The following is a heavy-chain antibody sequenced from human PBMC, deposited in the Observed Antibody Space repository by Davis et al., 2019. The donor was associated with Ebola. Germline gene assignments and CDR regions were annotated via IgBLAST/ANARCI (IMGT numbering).Heavy chain of an antibody. CDR1: GFTFSSYA. CDR2: ISYDGSNK. CDR3: ARGVWGYFDY. D-gene: IGHD3-16*01. V-gene: IGHV3-30-3*01. Sequence: GESLKISCAASGFTFSSYAMHWVRQAPGKGLEWVAVISYDGSNKYYADSVKGRFTISRDNSKNTLYLQMNSLRAEDTAVYYCARGVWGYFDYWGQGTLVTVSS. J-gene: IGHJ4*02.